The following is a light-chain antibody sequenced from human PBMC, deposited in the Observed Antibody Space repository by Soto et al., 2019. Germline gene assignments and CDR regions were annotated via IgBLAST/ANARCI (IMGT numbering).Light chain of an antibody. V-gene: IGKV1-27*01. CDR3: QKYDRAPRT. CDR1: QGINNY. Sequence: IQMTQSPSSLSASVGDSVTITCRASQGINNYLAWYQQKPGKVPVLLIYSASTLKSGVPSRSSGRGAGTDFTLTISSLQPEDFATYYCQKYDRAPRTFGQGTKVDIK. CDR2: SAS. J-gene: IGKJ1*01.